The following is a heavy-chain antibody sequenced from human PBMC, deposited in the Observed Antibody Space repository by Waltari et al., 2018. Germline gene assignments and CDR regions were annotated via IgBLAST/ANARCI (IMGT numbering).Heavy chain of an antibody. J-gene: IGHJ4*02. CDR2: INSDGCST. V-gene: IGHV3-74*01. CDR3: ASWKFCTGGNCYGWGY. D-gene: IGHD2-15*01. Sequence: VRQVPGKGLVWVTRINSDGCSTGYADSVKGRFTISRDNAKSTLYLQMSSLRADDSAVYYCASWKFCTGGNCYGWGYWGQGTLVTVSS.